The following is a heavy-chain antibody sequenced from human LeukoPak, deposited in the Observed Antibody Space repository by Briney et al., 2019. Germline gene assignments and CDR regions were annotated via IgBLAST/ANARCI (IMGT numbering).Heavy chain of an antibody. J-gene: IGHJ4*02. CDR2: FDPEDGET. V-gene: IGHV1-24*01. CDR3: ATGNGASFDY. D-gene: IGHD4-17*01. Sequence: ASVKVSCKVSGYTLTELSMHWVRQAPGKGLEWMGGFDPEDGETIYAQKFQGRVTVTEDTSTDTAYMELSSLRSEDTAVYYCATGNGASFDYWGQGTLVTVSS. CDR1: GYTLTELS.